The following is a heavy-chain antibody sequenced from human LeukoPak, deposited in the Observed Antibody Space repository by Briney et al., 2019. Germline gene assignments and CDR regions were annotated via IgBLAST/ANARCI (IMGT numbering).Heavy chain of an antibody. Sequence: PGGSLRLSCAASGFTITDHHMDWVRQAPGKGVGWGCRSKITKPNSCTTQYAAAVKGRLTISRYDSKTSLYLQLNSLKTEDMAVYYCVRVVTTGSGWYHFDNWGQGTLVTVSS. CDR3: VRVVTTGSGWYHFDN. J-gene: IGHJ4*02. CDR2: SKITKPNSCTT. D-gene: IGHD6-13*01. V-gene: IGHV3-72*01. CDR1: GFTITDHH.